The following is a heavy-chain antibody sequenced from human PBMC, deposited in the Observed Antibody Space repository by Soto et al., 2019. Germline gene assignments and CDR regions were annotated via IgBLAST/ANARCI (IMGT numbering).Heavy chain of an antibody. CDR1: GGSFSSYA. V-gene: IGHV1-69*13. CDR3: ARDKEHPNWYFDL. CDR2: IIPIFGTA. Sequence: ASVKGSCKAAGGSFSSYAISWVRQAPGQGLEWMGGIIPIFGTANYAQKFQGRVTITADESTSTAYMELSSLRSEDTAVYYCARDKEHPNWYFDLWGRGTLVTVSS. J-gene: IGHJ2*01.